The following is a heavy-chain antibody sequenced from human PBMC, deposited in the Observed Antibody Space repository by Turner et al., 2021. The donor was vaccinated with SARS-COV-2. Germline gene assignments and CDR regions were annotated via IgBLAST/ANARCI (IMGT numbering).Heavy chain of an antibody. CDR3: ARESGYKGYFDY. Sequence: QAQLVESGGGVVQPGRSLRLSCAASGVTFSSYSMHWVRQAPGNGLEWVAGMSPDGTGTYYADSVKGRFTISRDNSKNTLYLQMNSLRTEDTAMYYCARESGYKGYFDYWGQGTLVTVSS. CDR2: MSPDGTGT. D-gene: IGHD5-18*01. V-gene: IGHV3-30*04. CDR1: GVTFSSYS. J-gene: IGHJ4*02.